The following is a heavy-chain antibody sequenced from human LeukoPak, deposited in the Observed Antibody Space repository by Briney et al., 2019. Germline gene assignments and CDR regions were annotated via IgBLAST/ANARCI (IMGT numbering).Heavy chain of an antibody. CDR3: ARDLSGSPGDAFDI. J-gene: IGHJ3*02. V-gene: IGHV3-30*03. D-gene: IGHD1-26*01. CDR2: ISYDGTNK. CDR1: GFTFSSYT. Sequence: GGSLRLSCAASGFTFSSYTMNWVRQAPGKGLEWVAVISYDGTNKYYADSVKGRFTISRDNSRNMLFLQMDSLRAEDTAVYYCARDLSGSPGDAFDIWGQGTMVTVSS.